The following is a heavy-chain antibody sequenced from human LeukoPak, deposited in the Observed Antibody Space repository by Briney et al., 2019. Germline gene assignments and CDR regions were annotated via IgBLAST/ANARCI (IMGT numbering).Heavy chain of an antibody. V-gene: IGHV1-69*04. Sequence: SVKVSCKASGGTFSSYAISWVRQAPGQGLEWMGRIIPILVIANYAQKFQGRVTITADKSTSTAYMELSSLRSEDTAVYYCARDSRREGYSSSWYSGGMDVWGQGTTVTVSS. CDR1: GGTFSSYA. D-gene: IGHD6-13*01. J-gene: IGHJ6*02. CDR3: ARDSRREGYSSSWYSGGMDV. CDR2: IIPILVIA.